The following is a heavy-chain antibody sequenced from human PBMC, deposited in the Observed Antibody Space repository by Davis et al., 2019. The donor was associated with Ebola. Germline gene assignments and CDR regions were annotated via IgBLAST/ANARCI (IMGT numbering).Heavy chain of an antibody. V-gene: IGHV3-30*18. D-gene: IGHD2-2*01. J-gene: IGHJ6*02. CDR3: AKDLRCSSTSCYEGYYYYYGMDV. CDR2: ILYDGSNK. Sequence: GESLKISCAASGFTFSSYGMHWVRQAPGKGMEWEAVILYDGSNKYYADSVKGRFTISRDNSKNTLYLQMNSLKAEDTAVYYCAKDLRCSSTSCYEGYYYYYGMDVWGQGTTVTVSS. CDR1: GFTFSSYG.